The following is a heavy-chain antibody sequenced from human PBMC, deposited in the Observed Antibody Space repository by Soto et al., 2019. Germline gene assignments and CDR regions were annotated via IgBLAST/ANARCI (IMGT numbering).Heavy chain of an antibody. J-gene: IGHJ4*02. CDR3: ARPAGPFDY. Sequence: QVQLVESGGGVVQPGRSLRLSCTASGFTFRSFAMHWVRQAPGKGLEWLALVSFDGSNKYYADSVKGRFTISRDNSNSTVFLQMTGLRSEDTGVYYCARPAGPFDYWGQGTLVTVSS. V-gene: IGHV3-30*04. CDR1: GFTFRSFA. CDR2: VSFDGSNK.